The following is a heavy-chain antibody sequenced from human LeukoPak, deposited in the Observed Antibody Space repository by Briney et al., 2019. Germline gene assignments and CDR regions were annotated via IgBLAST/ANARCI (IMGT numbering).Heavy chain of an antibody. D-gene: IGHD2-2*01. J-gene: IGHJ3*02. CDR2: IYTSGST. V-gene: IGHV4-4*09. CDR3: ARQKCTSTSCLTKNAFDI. CDR1: GPISGYY. Sequence: SETLSLICTVSGPISGYYWSWIRQPPGKGLEWIGYIYTSGSTNYNPSLESRVTISVDTSKNQFSLDLSSVTAADTAVYYCARQKCTSTSCLTKNAFDIWGKGTMVTVSS.